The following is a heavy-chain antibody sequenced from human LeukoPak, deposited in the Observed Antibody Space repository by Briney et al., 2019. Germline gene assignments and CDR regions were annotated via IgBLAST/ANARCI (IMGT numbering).Heavy chain of an antibody. D-gene: IGHD6-19*01. CDR1: GGSFSGYY. CDR2: INHSGST. V-gene: IGHV4-34*01. Sequence: KPSETLSLTCAVYGGSFSGYYWSWIRQPPGKGLEWVGEINHSGSTNYNPSLKSRVTISVDTSKNQFSLKLSSVTAADTAVYYCARSSSGWYGYYFDYWGQGTLVTVSS. CDR3: ARSSSGWYGYYFDY. J-gene: IGHJ4*02.